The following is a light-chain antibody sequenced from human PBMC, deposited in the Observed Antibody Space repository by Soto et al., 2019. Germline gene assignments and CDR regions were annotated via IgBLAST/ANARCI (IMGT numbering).Light chain of an antibody. CDR3: NSDTSSSARG. CDR1: SSDGGAYNF. CDR2: EVT. Sequence: QSALTQPASVSGSPGQSITISCTGTSSDGGAYNFVPWYQQYPGKAPKLIICEVTNRPSGVSNRCSGSKSGNTASRAIAGLQAEDEADHCCNSDTSSSARGFGGGTKLTVL. J-gene: IGLJ3*02. V-gene: IGLV2-14*01.